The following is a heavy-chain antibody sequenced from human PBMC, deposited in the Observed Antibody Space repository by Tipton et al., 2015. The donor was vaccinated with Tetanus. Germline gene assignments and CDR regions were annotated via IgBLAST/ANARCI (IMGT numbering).Heavy chain of an antibody. CDR1: GGSISSGGYY. Sequence: LRLSCTVSGGSISSGGYYWTWIRQHPGKGLEWIGDIYYSGSTYYNPSLKSRVSISVDTSNNQFSVNLNSVTAADTAVYYCARDQARGARGWNYFDYWGQGVLVTVSS. V-gene: IGHV4-31*02. J-gene: IGHJ4*02. D-gene: IGHD1-26*01. CDR3: ARDQARGARGWNYFDY. CDR2: IYYSGST.